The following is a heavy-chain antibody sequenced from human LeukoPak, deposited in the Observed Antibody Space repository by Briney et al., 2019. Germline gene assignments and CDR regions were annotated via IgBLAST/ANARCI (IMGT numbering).Heavy chain of an antibody. CDR2: FYYTGST. Sequence: PSETLSLTCTVSGGSISPFYWSWIRQPPGKGLQWIGYFYYTGSTNFDPSLKSRVTISVDTSKNQFSLKLSSVTAADTAVYYCARGVYIAAAQYAYWGQGTLVTVSP. CDR1: GGSISPFY. CDR3: ARGVYIAAAQYAY. V-gene: IGHV4-59*01. D-gene: IGHD6-13*01. J-gene: IGHJ4*02.